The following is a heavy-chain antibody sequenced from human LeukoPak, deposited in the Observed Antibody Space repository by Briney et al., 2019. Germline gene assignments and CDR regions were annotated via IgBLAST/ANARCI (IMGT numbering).Heavy chain of an antibody. CDR3: AMSIYYYDSSGYYTFDY. CDR2: INPNSGGT. Sequence: GASVKVSCKASGYTFTGYYMHWVRQAPGQGLEWMGWINPNSGGTNYAQKFQGRATMTRDMSTSTVNMELSSLRSEDTAVYYCAMSIYYYDSSGYYTFDYWGQGTLVTVSS. J-gene: IGHJ4*02. V-gene: IGHV1-2*02. D-gene: IGHD3-22*01. CDR1: GYTFTGYY.